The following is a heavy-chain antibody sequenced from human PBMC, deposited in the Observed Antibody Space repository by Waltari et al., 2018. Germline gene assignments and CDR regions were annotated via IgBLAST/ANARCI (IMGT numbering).Heavy chain of an antibody. J-gene: IGHJ5*02. D-gene: IGHD2-2*01. V-gene: IGHV1-18*01. Sequence: QVQLVQSGAEVKKPGASVTVSCKASGYTFTSYGISWVRQAPGQGLEWMGWSSIENGNRNYAQKPQGKGTMTTDTATSTAYMELRSLRADDTAVYYCARDHRRYQLLPTGWFDPWGQGTLVTVSS. CDR3: ARDHRRYQLLPTGWFDP. CDR1: GYTFTSYG. CDR2: SSIENGNR.